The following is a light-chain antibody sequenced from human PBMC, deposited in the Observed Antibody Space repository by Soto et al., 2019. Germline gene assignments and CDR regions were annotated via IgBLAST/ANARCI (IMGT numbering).Light chain of an antibody. J-gene: IGKJ5*01. CDR1: QSVSSY. CDR3: QQYVISVT. CDR2: DAS. V-gene: IGKV3-11*01. Sequence: EIVLTQSPATLSLSPGERATLSCRASQSVSSYLAWYQQKPGQAPRLLIYDASNRATGIPARFRGSVSGTDFTLTISSLEPEDSAMYYCQQYVISVTFGQGTRLEIK.